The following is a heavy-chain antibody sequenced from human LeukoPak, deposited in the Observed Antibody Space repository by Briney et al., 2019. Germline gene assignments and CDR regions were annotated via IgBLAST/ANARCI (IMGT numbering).Heavy chain of an antibody. D-gene: IGHD6-19*01. CDR3: ARIAVAGTLGDLDY. CDR1: GFTFDDYG. J-gene: IGHJ4*02. CDR2: INWNGGST. Sequence: GGSLRLSCAASGFTFDDYGMSWVRQAPGKGLEWVSGINWNGGSTGYADSVKGRFTLSRENAKTSLYLQMNSLRAEDTALYYCARIAVAGTLGDLDYWGQGTLVTVSS. V-gene: IGHV3-20*04.